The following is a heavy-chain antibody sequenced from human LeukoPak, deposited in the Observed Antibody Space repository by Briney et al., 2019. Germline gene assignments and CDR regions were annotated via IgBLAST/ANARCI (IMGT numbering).Heavy chain of an antibody. CDR2: TYYSGST. Sequence: SETLSLTCTVSGGSISSYYWSWIRQPPGKGLEWIGYTYYSGSTNYNPSLKSRVTISVDTSKNQFSLKLSSVTAADTAVYYCARELLRHDILTGSYFDYWGQGTLVTVSS. J-gene: IGHJ4*02. V-gene: IGHV4-59*01. CDR3: ARELLRHDILTGSYFDY. D-gene: IGHD3-9*01. CDR1: GGSISSYY.